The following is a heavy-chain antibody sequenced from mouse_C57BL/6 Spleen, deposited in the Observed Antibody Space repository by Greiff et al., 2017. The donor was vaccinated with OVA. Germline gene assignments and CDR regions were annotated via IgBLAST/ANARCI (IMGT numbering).Heavy chain of an antibody. CDR1: GYTFTSYW. CDR3: AREETTWDEFAY. V-gene: IGHV1-64*01. J-gene: IGHJ3*01. CDR2: IHPNSGST. D-gene: IGHD4-1*01. Sequence: QVQLQQPGAELVKPGASVKLSCKASGYTFTSYWMHWVKQRPGQGLEWIGMIHPNSGSTNYNEKFKSKATMTVDKASSTHYMQLSSLTSGDSAVYYCAREETTWDEFAYWGQGTLVTVSA.